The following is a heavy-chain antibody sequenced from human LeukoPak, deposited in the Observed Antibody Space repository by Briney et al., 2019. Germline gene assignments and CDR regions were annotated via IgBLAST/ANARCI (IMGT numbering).Heavy chain of an antibody. D-gene: IGHD3-22*01. Sequence: GAPVKVSCKASGFTFTSSAVQWVRQARGQRLEWIGWIVVGSGNTNYAQKFQERVTITRDMSTSTAYMELSSLRSEDTAVYYCAADGDSSGYYFDYWGQGTLVTVSS. V-gene: IGHV1-58*01. CDR3: AADGDSSGYYFDY. J-gene: IGHJ4*02. CDR1: GFTFTSSA. CDR2: IVVGSGNT.